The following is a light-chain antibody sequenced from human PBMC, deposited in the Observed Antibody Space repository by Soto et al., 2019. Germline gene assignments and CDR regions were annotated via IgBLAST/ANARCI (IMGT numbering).Light chain of an antibody. Sequence: DIQMTQSPSSQSASVGDRVTISCQASQDITNYLNWYQQKAGNDPKLLIYDASNLETGVPSRFSGNGSGTDFTFTISSLQPEDIATYYCQQYDNLPSITFGQGTRLDFK. V-gene: IGKV1-33*01. CDR2: DAS. CDR1: QDITNY. CDR3: QQYDNLPSIT. J-gene: IGKJ5*01.